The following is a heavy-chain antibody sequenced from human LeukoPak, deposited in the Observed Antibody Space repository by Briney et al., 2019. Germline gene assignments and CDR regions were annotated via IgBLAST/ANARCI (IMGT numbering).Heavy chain of an antibody. D-gene: IGHD3-22*01. CDR2: IYYSGST. J-gene: IGHJ3*02. Sequence: SETLSLTCTVSGGSISSYYWSWIRQPPGRGLEWIGYIYYSGSTNYNPSLKSRVTISVDTSKNQFSLKLSSVTAADTAVYYCARSQYYYDSSGYYFQDAFDIWGQGTMVTVSS. CDR1: GGSISSYY. CDR3: ARSQYYYDSSGYYFQDAFDI. V-gene: IGHV4-59*01.